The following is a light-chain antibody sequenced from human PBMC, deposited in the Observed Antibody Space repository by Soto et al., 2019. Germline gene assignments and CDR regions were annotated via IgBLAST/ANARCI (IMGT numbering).Light chain of an antibody. CDR1: QVISTS. Sequence: ILLTHSPSSLSASVGDRVTITFRASQVISTSLAWYQVKPGKAPKLLIYAASTLESGVPSRFSATVSGTEFSLTITSLQPEDFATYYCQQLFDSPITFGQGTRLEIK. V-gene: IGKV1-9*01. CDR2: AAS. J-gene: IGKJ5*01. CDR3: QQLFDSPIT.